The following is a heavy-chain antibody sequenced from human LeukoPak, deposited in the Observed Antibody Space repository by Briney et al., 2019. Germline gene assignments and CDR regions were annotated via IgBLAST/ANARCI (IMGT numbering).Heavy chain of an antibody. Sequence: GGSLRLSCAASGFSFSSSWMLWVRPAQGEGLVWVSRINSDGTYTNYADSVKGRFTISRDNAKNTLYLQMNSLRAEDTAVYYCARDLSHTFDYWGQGTLVTVSS. CDR2: INSDGTYT. V-gene: IGHV3-74*01. CDR3: ARDLSHTFDY. CDR1: GFSFSSSW. J-gene: IGHJ4*02.